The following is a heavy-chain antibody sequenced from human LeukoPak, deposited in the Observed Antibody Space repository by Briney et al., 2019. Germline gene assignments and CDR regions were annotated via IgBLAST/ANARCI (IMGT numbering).Heavy chain of an antibody. D-gene: IGHD2-2*01. CDR1: GFTFSNYA. CDR3: ARAGFCSTTTCYNPFDY. Sequence: GGSLRLSCAASGFTFSNYAMTWVRQAPGKGLELVSGITDTGFATFYADSVRGRFTISRDNSRNTLYLQMDSLRAEDTAVYYCARAGFCSTTTCYNPFDYWGQGTRVTVSS. V-gene: IGHV3-23*01. CDR2: ITDTGFAT. J-gene: IGHJ4*02.